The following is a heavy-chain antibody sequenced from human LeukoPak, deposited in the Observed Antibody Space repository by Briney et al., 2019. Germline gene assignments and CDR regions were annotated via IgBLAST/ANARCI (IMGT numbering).Heavy chain of an antibody. V-gene: IGHV3-23*01. Sequence: GGSLRLSCAASGFTFSSYAMTWVRQAQGPGLEWISSVTGSGGATFYAASVWGRFTISRDNSRSTLHLQMDSLRAEDTAVYYCAKGVSAGKVDWFDPWGQGTLVTVSS. D-gene: IGHD6-13*01. CDR3: AKGVSAGKVDWFDP. J-gene: IGHJ5*02. CDR1: GFTFSSYA. CDR2: VTGSGGAT.